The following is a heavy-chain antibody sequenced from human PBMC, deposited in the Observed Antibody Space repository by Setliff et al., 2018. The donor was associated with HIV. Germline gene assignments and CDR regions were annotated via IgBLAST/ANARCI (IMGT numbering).Heavy chain of an antibody. J-gene: IGHJ5*02. D-gene: IGHD3-10*01. CDR3: ARRIDNSGSLPAKNWFDT. CDR1: GGSISSYC. CDR2: IFASGSS. Sequence: PSETLSLTCTVSGGSISSYCWNWIRQPPGKGPEWIGYIFASGSSLYNPSLQSRVSISIDTSKNQFSLKLSSVTAADTAVYYCARRIDNSGSLPAKNWFDTWGQGRLVTV. V-gene: IGHV4-4*09.